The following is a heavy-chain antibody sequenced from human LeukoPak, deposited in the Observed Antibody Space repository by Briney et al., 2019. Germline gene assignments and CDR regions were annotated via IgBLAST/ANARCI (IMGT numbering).Heavy chain of an antibody. CDR3: ARAFTAGDDY. J-gene: IGHJ4*02. Sequence: GGSLRLSCAASGFTFSSYWMHWVRQAPGKGLVWVSRINSDGSITTYADSVKGRVTISRDNAKNTLYLQMNSLRAEDTAVYYCARAFTAGDDYWGQGTLVTVSS. CDR1: GFTFSSYW. V-gene: IGHV3-74*01. CDR2: INSDGSIT. D-gene: IGHD1-14*01.